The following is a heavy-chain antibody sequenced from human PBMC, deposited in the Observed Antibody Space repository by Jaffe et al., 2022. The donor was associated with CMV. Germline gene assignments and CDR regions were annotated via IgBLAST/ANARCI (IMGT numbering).Heavy chain of an antibody. CDR2: ISSSSSYI. CDR3: ARDLISWSGCSGGSCYNYYYYMDV. D-gene: IGHD2-15*01. CDR1: GFTFSSYS. Sequence: EVQLVESGGGLVKPGGSLRLSCAASGFTFSSYSMNWVRQAPGKGLEWVSSISSSSSYIYYADSVKGRFTISRDNAKNSLYLQMNSLRAEDTAVYYCARDLISWSGCSGGSCYNYYYYMDVWGKGTTVTVSS. J-gene: IGHJ6*03. V-gene: IGHV3-21*01.